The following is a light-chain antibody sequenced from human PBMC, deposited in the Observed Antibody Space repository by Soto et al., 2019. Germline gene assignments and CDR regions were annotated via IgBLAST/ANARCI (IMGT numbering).Light chain of an antibody. CDR2: AAS. CDR3: QKYNCAPGT. V-gene: IGKV1-27*01. CDR1: QGMSTY. Sequence: DIQMTQSPSSLSASVGDRVTITCRASQGMSTYLAWYQQKPGKVPKLLIYAASTLESGVPSRFSGSGSRTDCTPTISRLQPEDVATYFRQKYNCAPGTFGQGTKVEIK. J-gene: IGKJ1*01.